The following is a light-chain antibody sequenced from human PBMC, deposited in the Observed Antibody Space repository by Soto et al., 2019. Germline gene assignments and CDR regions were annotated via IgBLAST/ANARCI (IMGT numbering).Light chain of an antibody. J-gene: IGLJ1*01. V-gene: IGLV2-8*01. Sequence: QSVLTQPPSASGSPGQSVTISCTGTSSDIGVYTYVSWYQQHPVKAPKLLIYEVIKRPSGVLDRFSGSKSGNTASLTVSGLQAEDEADYYCTSYAASNNFVFGTGTKVTVL. CDR3: TSYAASNNFV. CDR1: SSDIGVYTY. CDR2: EVI.